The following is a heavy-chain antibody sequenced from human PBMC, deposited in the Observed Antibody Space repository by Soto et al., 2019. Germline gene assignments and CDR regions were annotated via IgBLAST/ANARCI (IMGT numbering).Heavy chain of an antibody. V-gene: IGHV4-4*01. CDR1: GVSISSGNW. J-gene: IGHJ4*02. CDR2: IFHDGTA. CDR3: ARLVYDTRLNYMYFDF. D-gene: IGHD3-10*01. Sequence: LSLTCAVSGVSISSGNWWTWVRQSPQRGLEYIGEIFHDGTANYYPSFERRVAISVDTSKNQFSLKLTSVTAAGTAIYFCARLVYDTRLNYMYFDFWGQGTLVTVSS.